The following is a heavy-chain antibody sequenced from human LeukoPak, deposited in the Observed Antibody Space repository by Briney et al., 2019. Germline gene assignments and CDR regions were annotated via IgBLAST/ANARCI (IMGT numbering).Heavy chain of an antibody. CDR2: IYYIWST. Sequence: SETLSLTCTVSGGSDSSYYWSWIRQPPGKGLEWIGYIYYIWSTNYNPSLKSRVTISVDTSKNQFSLKLSSVTAADTAVYYCARALNYDSSGPTPYYFDYWGQGTLVTVSS. CDR1: GGSDSSYY. V-gene: IGHV4-59*02. CDR3: ARALNYDSSGPTPYYFDY. D-gene: IGHD3-22*01. J-gene: IGHJ4*02.